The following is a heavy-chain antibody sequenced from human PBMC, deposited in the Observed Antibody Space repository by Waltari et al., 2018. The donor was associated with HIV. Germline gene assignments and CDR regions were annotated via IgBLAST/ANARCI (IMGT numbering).Heavy chain of an antibody. V-gene: IGHV1-69*12. CDR2: VVPFFAPT. CDR1: GGTFSNFA. D-gene: IGHD2-21*02. J-gene: IGHJ4*02. CDR3: ARSLLTPYYFDS. Sequence: QVQLVQSGAEVKKRGSSVKVSCKASGGTFSNFAINWVRQAPGQGLEWMGGVVPFFAPTTYARKFQGRVTISATASTGTAYMELRSLTTDDTAVYYCARSLLTPYYFDSWGQGTLVTVSS.